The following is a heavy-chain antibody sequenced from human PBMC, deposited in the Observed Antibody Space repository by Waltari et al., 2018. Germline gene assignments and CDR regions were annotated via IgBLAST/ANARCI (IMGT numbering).Heavy chain of an antibody. CDR2: ISGSGCST. V-gene: IGHV3-23*01. CDR1: GFTFSSYA. D-gene: IGHD2-2*01. Sequence: EVQLLESGGGLVQPGGSLRLSCAASGFTFSSYAMSWVRQAPGKGLEWVSAISGSGCSTYYADSVKGRFTSSRDNSKNTLYLQMNSLRAEDTAVYYWAKFFQIGKHKSSCSSTSCSPMDVWGQGTTVTVSS. J-gene: IGHJ6*02. CDR3: AKFFQIGKHKSSCSSTSCSPMDV.